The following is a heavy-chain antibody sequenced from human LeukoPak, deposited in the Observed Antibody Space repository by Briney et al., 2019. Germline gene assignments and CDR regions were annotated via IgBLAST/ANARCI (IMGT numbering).Heavy chain of an antibody. CDR1: GGSISSYY. CDR3: ARVVPAASRRFGWFDP. CDR2: IYTSGST. J-gene: IGHJ5*02. V-gene: IGHV4-4*07. D-gene: IGHD2-2*01. Sequence: SETLSLTCTVSGGSISSYYWSWIRQPAGKRLEWIGRIYTSGSTNYNPSLKSRVTMSVDTSKNQFSLKLSSVTAADTAVYYCARVVPAASRRFGWFDPWGQGTLVTVSS.